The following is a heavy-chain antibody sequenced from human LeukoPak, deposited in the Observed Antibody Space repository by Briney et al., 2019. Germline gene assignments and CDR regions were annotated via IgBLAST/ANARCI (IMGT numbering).Heavy chain of an antibody. CDR3: AKDRGSCWYLGWFDP. D-gene: IGHD6-13*01. V-gene: IGHV3-9*01. Sequence: GGSLRLSCAASGFTFDDYAMHWVRQAPGKGLEWVSGISWNSGSIGYADSVKGRFTISRDNAKNSLYLQMNSLRAEDTALYYCAKDRGSCWYLGWFDPWGQGTLVTVSS. CDR2: ISWNSGSI. CDR1: GFTFDDYA. J-gene: IGHJ5*02.